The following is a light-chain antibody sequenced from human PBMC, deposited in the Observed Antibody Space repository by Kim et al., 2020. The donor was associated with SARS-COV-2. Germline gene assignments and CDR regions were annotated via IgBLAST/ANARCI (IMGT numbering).Light chain of an antibody. CDR1: STDVGGYDF. CDR2: EVS. Sequence: GRLFTISCTGTSTDVGGYDFVSWYQQYPGKAPKLIIYEVSKWPSGVSNRFSGSKSGNTASLTISGLQAEDGADYYCTSYTIRSTYVFGTGTKVTVL. CDR3: TSYTIRSTYV. V-gene: IGLV2-14*03. J-gene: IGLJ1*01.